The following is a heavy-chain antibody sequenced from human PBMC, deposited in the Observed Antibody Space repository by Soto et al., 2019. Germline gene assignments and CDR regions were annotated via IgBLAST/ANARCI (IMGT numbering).Heavy chain of an antibody. V-gene: IGHV1-69*13. CDR3: ARDLKVTVVEPGYYGMDV. CDR1: GGTFSSYA. Sequence: SVKVSCKASGGTFSSYAISWVRQAPGQGLEWMGGIIPIFGTANYAQKFQGRVTITADESTSTAYMELSSLRSEDTAVYYCARDLKVTVVEPGYYGMDVWGQGTTVTVSS. J-gene: IGHJ6*02. D-gene: IGHD2-21*02. CDR2: IIPIFGTA.